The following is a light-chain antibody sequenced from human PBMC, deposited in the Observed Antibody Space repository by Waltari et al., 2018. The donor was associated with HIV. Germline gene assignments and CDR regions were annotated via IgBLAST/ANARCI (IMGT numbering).Light chain of an antibody. J-gene: IGLJ2*01. Sequence: QSALTLPRSVSASPALSVTISSTLTSKAAGPSVSVSLSLRHPIKVPHLVLSNVNKGTPTRPSGVPARFSGSKSGNTASLTISGLKAEDEADYYGSAYAGTSVTFGGGTKLTVL. V-gene: IGLV2-11*01. CDR2: NVN. CDR1: SKAAGPSVS. CDR3: SAYAGTSVT.